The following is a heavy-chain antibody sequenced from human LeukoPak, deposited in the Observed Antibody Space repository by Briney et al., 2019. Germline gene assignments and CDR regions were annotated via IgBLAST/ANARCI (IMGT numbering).Heavy chain of an antibody. CDR1: GYTFTGYD. D-gene: IGHD1-26*01. J-gene: IGHJ1*01. Sequence: ASVKVSCKASGYTFTGYDMHWVRQAPGQGLEWMGWMNPNSGNTGYAQKFQGRVTMTRNTSISTAYMELSSLRSEDTAVYYCAINDNSRRYFQYWGQGTLVTVSS. V-gene: IGHV1-8*02. CDR2: MNPNSGNT. CDR3: AINDNSRRYFQY.